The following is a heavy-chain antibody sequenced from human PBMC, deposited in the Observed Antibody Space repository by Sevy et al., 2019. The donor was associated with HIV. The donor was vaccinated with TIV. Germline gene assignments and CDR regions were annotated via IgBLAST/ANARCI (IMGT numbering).Heavy chain of an antibody. CDR3: AREKGVVLVPAAPFDY. J-gene: IGHJ4*02. CDR1: GFTFDDYA. Sequence: GGSLRLSCAASGFTFDDYAMHWVRQAPGKGLEWVSGISWNIGPIGYADSVTGRFTITRGNAMNSLYLQMNSLRAEATALDYCAREKGVVLVPAAPFDYWGQGTLVTVSS. D-gene: IGHD2-2*01. CDR2: ISWNIGPI. V-gene: IGHV3-9*01.